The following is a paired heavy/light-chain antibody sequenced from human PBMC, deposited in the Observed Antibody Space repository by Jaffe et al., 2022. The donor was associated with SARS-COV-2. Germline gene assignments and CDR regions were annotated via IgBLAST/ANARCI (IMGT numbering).Light chain of an antibody. Sequence: QSVLTQPPSASGTPGQRVTISCSGSSSNIGSNYVYWYQQLPGTAPKLLIYRNNQRPSGVPDRFSGSKSGTSASLAISGLRSEDEADYYCAAWDDSLSGPDVVFGGGTKLTVL. CDR2: RNN. CDR1: SSNIGSNY. J-gene: IGLJ2*01. V-gene: IGLV1-47*01. CDR3: AAWDDSLSGPDVV.
Heavy chain of an antibody. J-gene: IGHJ5*02. Sequence: QVQLQQSGPGLVKPSQTLSLTCAISGDSVSSNSAAWNWIRQSPSRGLEWLGRTYYRSKWYNDYAVSVKSRITINPDTSKNQFSLQLNSVTPEDTAVYYCARDPALLWFGELLFVSSPGGAWFDPWGQGTLVTVSS. CDR2: TYYRSKWYN. D-gene: IGHD3-10*01. V-gene: IGHV6-1*01. CDR3: ARDPALLWFGELLFVSSPGGAWFDP. CDR1: GDSVSSNSAA.